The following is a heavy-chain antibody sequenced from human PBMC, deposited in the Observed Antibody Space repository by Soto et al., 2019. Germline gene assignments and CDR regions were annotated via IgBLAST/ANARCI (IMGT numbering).Heavy chain of an antibody. CDR1: GFTFSSYA. CDR2: ISGSGGST. V-gene: IGHV3-23*01. CDR3: AKGNPDYYYYGMDV. Sequence: GGSLRFSCAASGFTFSSYAMSWVRQAPGKGLEWVSAISGSGGSTYYADSVKGRFTISRDNSKNTLYLQMNSLRAEDTAVYYCAKGNPDYYYYGMDVWGQGTTVTVSS. J-gene: IGHJ6*02.